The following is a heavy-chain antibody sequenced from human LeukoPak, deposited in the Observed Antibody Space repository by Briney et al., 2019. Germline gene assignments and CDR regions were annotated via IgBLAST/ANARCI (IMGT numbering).Heavy chain of an antibody. V-gene: IGHV4-34*01. D-gene: IGHD6-19*01. CDR2: INHSGST. CDR1: GGSFSGYY. J-gene: IGHJ4*02. CDR3: ARVVAVAGLNEIYYFDY. Sequence: SETPSLTCAVYGGSFSGYYWSWIRQPPGKGLEWIGEINHSGSTNYNPSLKSRVTISVDTSKNQFSLKLSSVTAADTAVYYCARVVAVAGLNEIYYFDYWGQGTLVTVSS.